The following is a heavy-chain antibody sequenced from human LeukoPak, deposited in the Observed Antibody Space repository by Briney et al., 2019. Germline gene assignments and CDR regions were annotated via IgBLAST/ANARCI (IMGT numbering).Heavy chain of an antibody. CDR2: ISYDGSNK. D-gene: IGHD3-10*01. Sequence: PGRSLRLSCAASGFTFSSYGMHWVRQAPGKGLEWVAVISYDGSNKYYADSVKGRFTISRDNSKNTLYLQMNSLRAEDTAVYYCARDRITMVRGIYYYYGMDVWGQGTTVTVSS. CDR3: ARDRITMVRGIYYYYGMDV. J-gene: IGHJ6*02. V-gene: IGHV3-30*03. CDR1: GFTFSSYG.